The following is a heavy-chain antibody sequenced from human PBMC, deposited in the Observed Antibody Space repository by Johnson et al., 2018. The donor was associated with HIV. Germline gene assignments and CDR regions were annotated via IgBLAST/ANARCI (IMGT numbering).Heavy chain of an antibody. V-gene: IGHV3-30*03. J-gene: IGHJ3*02. D-gene: IGHD3-22*01. CDR3: ARVYYYDSSGYGDAFDI. CDR1: GFTFSSYG. Sequence: QVQLVESGGGVVQPGRSLRLSCAASGFTFSSYGMHWVRQAPGKGLEWVAVISYDGSNKYYVDSVKGRFTISRDNAKNSLYLQMNSLRAEDTAVYYCARVYYYDSSGYGDAFDIWGQGTMVTVSS. CDR2: ISYDGSNK.